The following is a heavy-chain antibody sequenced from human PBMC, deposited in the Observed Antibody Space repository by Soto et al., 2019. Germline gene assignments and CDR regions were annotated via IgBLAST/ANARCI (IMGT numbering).Heavy chain of an antibody. V-gene: IGHV1-69*13. Sequence: SVKVSCKASGGTFSSNAISWVRQAPGQGLEWMGGIIPIFGTANYAQKFQGRVTITADESTSTAYMELSSLGSEDTAVYYCARGTVRFLEWFGDGYWGQGTLVTVSS. CDR1: GGTFSSNA. J-gene: IGHJ4*02. D-gene: IGHD3-3*01. CDR3: ARGTVRFLEWFGDGY. CDR2: IIPIFGTA.